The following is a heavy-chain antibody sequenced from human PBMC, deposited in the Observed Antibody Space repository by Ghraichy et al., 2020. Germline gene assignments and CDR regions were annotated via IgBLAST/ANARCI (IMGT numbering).Heavy chain of an antibody. Sequence: GGSLRLSCAASGFTFSSYGMHWVRQAPGKGLEWVAFIRYDGSNKYYADSVKGRFTISRDNSKNTLYLQMNSLRAEDTAVYYCVGGYCSGGSCYPFDYWGQGTLVTVSS. CDR2: IRYDGSNK. D-gene: IGHD2-15*01. CDR1: GFTFSSYG. J-gene: IGHJ4*02. CDR3: VGGYCSGGSCYPFDY. V-gene: IGHV3-30*02.